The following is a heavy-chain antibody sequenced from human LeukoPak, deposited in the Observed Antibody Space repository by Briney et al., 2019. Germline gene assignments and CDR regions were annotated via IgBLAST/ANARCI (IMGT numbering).Heavy chain of an antibody. V-gene: IGHV3-23*01. Sequence: PGGSLRLSCAASGFSFSSYPMSWVRQAPGKGLEWVSAISGSGGSTFYADSVKGRFTISRDNSKDTLYLQMNSLRAEDTAVYYCACSRTFDYWGQGTLVTVSS. CDR1: GFSFSSYP. D-gene: IGHD6-13*01. CDR2: ISGSGGST. J-gene: IGHJ4*02. CDR3: ACSRTFDY.